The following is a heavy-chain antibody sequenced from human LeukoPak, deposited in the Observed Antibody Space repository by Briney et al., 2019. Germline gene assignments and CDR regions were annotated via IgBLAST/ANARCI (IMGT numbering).Heavy chain of an antibody. D-gene: IGHD3-10*01. CDR2: ISGSGGST. CDR3: ANSLYGSGVFDY. CDR1: GFTFSSYA. V-gene: IGHV3-23*01. Sequence: GGSLRLSCAASGFTFSSYAMSWVRQAPGKGLEWVSAISGSGGSTYYADSVKGRFTISRDNSENTLYLQMNSLRAEDTAVYYCANSLYGSGVFDYWGQGTLVTVSS. J-gene: IGHJ4*02.